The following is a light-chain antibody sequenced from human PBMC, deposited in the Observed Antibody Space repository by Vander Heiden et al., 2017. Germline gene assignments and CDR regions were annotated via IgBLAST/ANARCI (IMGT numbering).Light chain of an antibody. CDR2: QDS. V-gene: IGLV3-1*01. CDR3: HAWDSSTALDVV. J-gene: IGLJ2*01. CDR1: KLGDKY. Sequence: SYELTQPPSVSVSPAQTASITCSGDKLGDKYACWYQQKPGQSPVLVIFQDSKRPSGIPERFSGSTSWNTATLTISGTQAMDEADDYYHAWDSSTALDVVFGGGTKLTVL.